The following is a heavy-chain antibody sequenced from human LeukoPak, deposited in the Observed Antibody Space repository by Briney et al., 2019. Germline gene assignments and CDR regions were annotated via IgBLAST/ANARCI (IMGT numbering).Heavy chain of an antibody. CDR2: MNPNSGNT. Sequence: EASVKVSCKASEYTFTDYAINWVRQAPGQGLEWMGWMNPNSGNTGYAQKFQGRVTMTRNTSISTAYMELSSLRSEDTAVYYCARRRMVRGVILNWFDPWGQGTLVTVSS. D-gene: IGHD3-10*01. J-gene: IGHJ5*02. V-gene: IGHV1-8*02. CDR3: ARRRMVRGVILNWFDP. CDR1: EYTFTDYA.